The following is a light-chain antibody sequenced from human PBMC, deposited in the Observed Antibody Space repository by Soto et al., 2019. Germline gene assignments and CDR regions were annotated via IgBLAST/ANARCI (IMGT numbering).Light chain of an antibody. J-gene: IGLJ3*02. CDR3: QAYDNSLGVSVL. V-gene: IGLV1-40*01. CDR1: NSNLGAGYD. Sequence: QAVVTQPPSVSGAPGQRVTISCTGNNSNLGAGYDVHWYQQLPGAAPKLVIFGNRNRPSGVPERFSGSKSGTSASLAITGLQAEDEADYYCQAYDNSLGVSVLFGGGTKVTVL. CDR2: GNR.